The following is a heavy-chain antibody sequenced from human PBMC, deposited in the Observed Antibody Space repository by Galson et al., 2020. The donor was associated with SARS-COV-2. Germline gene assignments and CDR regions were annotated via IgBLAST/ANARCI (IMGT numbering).Heavy chain of an antibody. CDR1: GYTFTGYY. CDR3: ARISTLGLRYFDWLPGGLYGMDV. CDR2: INPNSGGT. J-gene: IGHJ6*02. D-gene: IGHD3-9*01. V-gene: IGHV1-2*02. Sequence: SVKVSCKASGYTFTGYYMHWVRQAPGQGLEWMGWINPNSGGTNYAQKFQGRVTMTRDTSISTAHMELSRLRSDDTAVYYCARISTLGLRYFDWLPGGLYGMDVWGQGTTVTVSS.